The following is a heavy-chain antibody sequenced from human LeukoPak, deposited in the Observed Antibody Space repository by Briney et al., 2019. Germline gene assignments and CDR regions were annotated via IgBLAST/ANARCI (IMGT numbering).Heavy chain of an antibody. J-gene: IGHJ3*02. V-gene: IGHV1-8*02. D-gene: IGHD1-7*01. CDR2: MNPNTGNT. Sequence: ASVKVSCKASGYTFTGYYMHWVRQAPGQGLEWMGWMNPNTGNTGYAQKFQGRVTMTEDTSTDTAYMELSSLRSEDTAVYYCATSRRKLELRSDAFDIWGQGTMVTVSS. CDR1: GYTFTGYY. CDR3: ATSRRKLELRSDAFDI.